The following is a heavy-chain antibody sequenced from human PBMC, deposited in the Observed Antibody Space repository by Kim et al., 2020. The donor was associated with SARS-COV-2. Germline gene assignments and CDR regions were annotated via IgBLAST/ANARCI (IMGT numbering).Heavy chain of an antibody. V-gene: IGHV3-11*04. D-gene: IGHD6-13*01. J-gene: IGHJ6*02. CDR3: ARDLIAAAGSTYYYGMDV. Sequence: GGSLRLSCAASGFTFSDYYMSWIRQAPGKGREWVSYISSSGSTIYYADSVKGRFTISRDNAKNSLYLQMNSLRAEDTAVYYCARDLIAAAGSTYYYGMDVWGQGTTVTVSS. CDR2: ISSSGSTI. CDR1: GFTFSDYY.